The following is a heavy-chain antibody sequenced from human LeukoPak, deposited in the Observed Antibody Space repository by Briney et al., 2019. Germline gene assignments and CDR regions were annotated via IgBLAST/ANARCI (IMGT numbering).Heavy chain of an antibody. Sequence: SETLSLTCTVSGGSISSSNYYWGWIRQPPGKGLEWIGSIHNSGTTYYNPSLKSRVTISIDTSKNQFSLKVSSVTAADTALHCCARHGVVSSGDWFDPWGQGTLVTVSS. J-gene: IGHJ5*02. CDR1: GGSISSSNYY. CDR3: ARHGVVSSGDWFDP. CDR2: IHNSGTT. V-gene: IGHV4-39*01. D-gene: IGHD6-19*01.